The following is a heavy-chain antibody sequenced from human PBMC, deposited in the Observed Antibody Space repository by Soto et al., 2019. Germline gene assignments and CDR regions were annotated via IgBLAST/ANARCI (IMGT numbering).Heavy chain of an antibody. V-gene: IGHV3-23*01. CDR1: GFSFSSYT. D-gene: IGHD1-26*01. CDR3: AKDRMGASGWFDP. Sequence: CGSLRLSCVASGFSFSSYTMNWVRQAPGKGLEWVSGVSGNGGNTYYADSVKGRFSISRDNSRNTLYLQLNSLRAEDTAIYYCAKDRMGASGWFDPWGQGTPVTVSS. CDR2: VSGNGGNT. J-gene: IGHJ5*02.